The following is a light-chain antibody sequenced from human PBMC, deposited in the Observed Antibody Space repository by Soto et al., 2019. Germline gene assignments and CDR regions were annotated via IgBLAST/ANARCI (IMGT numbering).Light chain of an antibody. J-gene: IGKJ4*02. CDR3: QQRSNWPPG. V-gene: IGKV3-11*01. Sequence: EIVLTQSPATLSLSPGERATLSCRASQSVSSYLAWYQQKPGQAPRLHIYDASNRATGIPARFSGSGSGTDFTLTISSLEPEDFAVYYCQQRSNWPPGFGGGTKVEIK. CDR1: QSVSSY. CDR2: DAS.